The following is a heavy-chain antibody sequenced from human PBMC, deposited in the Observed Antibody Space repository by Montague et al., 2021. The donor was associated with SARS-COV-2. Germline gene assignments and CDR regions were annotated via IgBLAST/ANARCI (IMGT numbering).Heavy chain of an antibody. CDR3: AHRPSIAAARTFRFDP. CDR1: GFSLSTSGVG. V-gene: IGHV2-5*02. Sequence: PALVKPTQTLTLTCTFSGFSLSTSGVGVGWIRQPPGKALEWLALIYWDDDKRYSPSLKSRLTITKDTSKNQVVLTMTNMYPVDTATYYCAHRPSIAAARTFRFDPWGQGTLVTVSS. D-gene: IGHD6-13*01. J-gene: IGHJ5*02. CDR2: IYWDDDK.